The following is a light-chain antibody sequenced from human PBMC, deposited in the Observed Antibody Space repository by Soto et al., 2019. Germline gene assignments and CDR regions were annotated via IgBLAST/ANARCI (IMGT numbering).Light chain of an antibody. J-gene: IGKJ3*01. CDR3: QQYGSSPRA. Sequence: PGERVTLSCRASQSVSSSYLTWYQQKPGQAPRLLIYGASSRATGIPDRFIGSGSGTDFTLTISRLEPEDFAVYYCQQYGSSPRAFGPGTKVDIK. CDR1: QSVSSSY. CDR2: GAS. V-gene: IGKV3-20*01.